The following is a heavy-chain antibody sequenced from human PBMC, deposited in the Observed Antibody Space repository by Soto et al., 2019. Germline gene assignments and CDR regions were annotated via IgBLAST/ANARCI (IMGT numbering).Heavy chain of an antibody. CDR2: ISASNGNR. V-gene: IGHV1-18*04. CDR3: VRNPQRNDY. J-gene: IGHJ4*02. Sequence: QVKLVQSGAEVKKPGASVKVSCKASGYDFSSYGISWVRQAPGQGLEWMGWISASNGNRDYAQQFQGRVTMTSDTYRTTAYMELRRMRSDDTAVYYCVRNPQRNDYWGQGTLVNVSS. CDR1: GYDFSSYG. D-gene: IGHD5-18*01.